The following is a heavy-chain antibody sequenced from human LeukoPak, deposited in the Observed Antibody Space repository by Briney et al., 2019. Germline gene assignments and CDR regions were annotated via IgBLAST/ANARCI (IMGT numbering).Heavy chain of an antibody. V-gene: IGHV3-23*01. D-gene: IGHD3-22*01. CDR2: ISGSGGST. CDR3: AKGLTYYFDSSGYFDY. CDR1: GFTFSSYA. Sequence: GGSLRLSCAASGFTFSSYAMTWVRQAPGKGLEWVSVISGSGGSTNYADSVKGRFTISRDNSKNTLYLQMNSLRAEDTAVYYCAKGLTYYFDSSGYFDYWGQGTLVTVSS. J-gene: IGHJ4*02.